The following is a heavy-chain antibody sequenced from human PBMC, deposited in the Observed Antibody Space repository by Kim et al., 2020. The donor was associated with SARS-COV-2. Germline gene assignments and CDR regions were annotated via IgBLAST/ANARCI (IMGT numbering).Heavy chain of an antibody. CDR3: ARHSVKRWLQSGWYFDL. V-gene: IGHV4-39*01. D-gene: IGHD5-12*01. CDR2: IYYSGST. Sequence: SETLSLTCTVSGGSISSSSYYWGWIRQPPGKGLEWIGSIYYSGSTYYNPSLKSRVTISVDTSKNQFSLKLSSVTAADTAVYYCARHSVKRWLQSGWYFDLWGRGTLVTVSS. CDR1: GGSISSSSYY. J-gene: IGHJ2*01.